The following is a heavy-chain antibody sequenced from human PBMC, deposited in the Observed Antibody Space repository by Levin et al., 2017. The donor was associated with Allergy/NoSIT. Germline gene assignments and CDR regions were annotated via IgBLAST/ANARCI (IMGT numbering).Heavy chain of an antibody. CDR1: GFTFSSYA. J-gene: IGHJ4*02. V-gene: IGHV3-30-3*01. CDR3: ARDREEQLDY. CDR2: ISYDGSNK. D-gene: IGHD6-13*01. Sequence: GESLKISCAASGFTFSSYAMHWVRQAPGKGLEWVAVISYDGSNKYYADSVKGRFTISRDNSKNTLYLQMNSLRAEDTAVYYCARDREEQLDYWGQGTLVTVSS.